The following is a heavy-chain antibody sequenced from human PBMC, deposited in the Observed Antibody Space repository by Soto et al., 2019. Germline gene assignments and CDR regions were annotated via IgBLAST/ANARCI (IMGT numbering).Heavy chain of an antibody. D-gene: IGHD6-13*01. CDR2: INSDGSST. V-gene: IGHV3-74*01. CDR3: TGDRSSWNWFDY. J-gene: IGHJ4*02. CDR1: GFTFSSYW. Sequence: PGGSLRLSCAASGFTFSSYWMHWVRQAPGKGLVWVSRINSDGSSTSYADSVKGRFTISRDDSKNTAYLQMNSLKTEDTAVYYCTGDRSSWNWFDYWGQGTLVTVSS.